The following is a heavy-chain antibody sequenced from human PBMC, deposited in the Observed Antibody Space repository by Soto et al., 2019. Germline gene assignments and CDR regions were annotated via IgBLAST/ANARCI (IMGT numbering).Heavy chain of an antibody. J-gene: IGHJ4*02. CDR1: GGSVSSANYY. V-gene: IGHV4-61*01. CDR2: IYYSGST. CDR3: ARGTVAGPDY. D-gene: IGHD6-19*01. Sequence: QVQLQESGPGLVKPSETLSLSCSVSGGSVSSANYYWTWIRQAPGKGLEWIGCIYYSGSTNYNPSLKSRVTISVDTSKNLFSLRLTSATAADTAVYYCARGTVAGPDYWGQGTLVSVSS.